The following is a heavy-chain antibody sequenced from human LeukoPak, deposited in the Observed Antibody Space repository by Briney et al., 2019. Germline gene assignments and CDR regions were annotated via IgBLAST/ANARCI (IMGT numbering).Heavy chain of an antibody. CDR2: IIPIFGTA. CDR1: GGTFSSYA. Sequence: VASVKVSCTASGGTFSSYAISWVRQAPGQGLEWMGGIIPIFGTANYAQKFQGRVTITADKSTSTAYMELSSLRSEDKAVYYCARGLPTTSIAAAGVNWFDPWGQGTLVTVSS. J-gene: IGHJ5*02. CDR3: ARGLPTTSIAAAGVNWFDP. V-gene: IGHV1-69*06. D-gene: IGHD6-13*01.